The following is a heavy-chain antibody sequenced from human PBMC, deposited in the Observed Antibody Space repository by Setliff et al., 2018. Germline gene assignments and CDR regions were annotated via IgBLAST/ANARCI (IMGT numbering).Heavy chain of an antibody. CDR2: IHYSGST. CDR3: GRYDYYYYYMDV. Sequence: SETLSLTCTVSGDSISGDYWSWIRQPPGKGLEWIGFIHYSGSTNYNPSLKSRVTISVDTSKNQFSLKLSSVTAADTAVYYCGRYDYYYYYMDVWGKGTTVTVSS. CDR1: GDSISGDY. V-gene: IGHV4-59*08. D-gene: IGHD1-1*01. J-gene: IGHJ6*03.